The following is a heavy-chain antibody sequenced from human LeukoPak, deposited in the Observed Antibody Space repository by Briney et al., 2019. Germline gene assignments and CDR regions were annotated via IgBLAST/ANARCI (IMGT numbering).Heavy chain of an antibody. Sequence: SETLSLTCTVSGGSISSGSYYWSWIRQPAGKGLEWIGRIYTSGSTNYNPSLKSRVTISVDTSKNQFSLRLSSVTAADTAVYYCARAEELVAFDYWGQGTLVTVSS. D-gene: IGHD6-13*01. V-gene: IGHV4-61*02. CDR1: GGSISSGSYY. J-gene: IGHJ4*02. CDR2: IYTSGST. CDR3: ARAEELVAFDY.